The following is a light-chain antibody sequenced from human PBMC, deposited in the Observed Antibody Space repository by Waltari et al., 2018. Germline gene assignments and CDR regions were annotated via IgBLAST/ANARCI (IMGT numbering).Light chain of an antibody. CDR1: QSISSY. J-gene: IGKJ1*01. CDR2: DGA. Sequence: IVLTQSPATLSLSPGERATLSCRASQSISSYLAWYQQKPGQAPRLLICDGANRATGIPARFSGSGSKTDFTLTIASLEPEESAVYYCQQRYNWPRTFGQGTKVEIK. V-gene: IGKV3-11*01. CDR3: QQRYNWPRT.